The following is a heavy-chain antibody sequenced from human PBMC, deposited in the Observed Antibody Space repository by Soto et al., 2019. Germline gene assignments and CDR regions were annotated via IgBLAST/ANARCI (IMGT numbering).Heavy chain of an antibody. D-gene: IGHD1-26*01. CDR2: ISGSGDST. CDR1: EFTFPSYA. J-gene: IGHJ4*02. Sequence: EVQLLESGGGLVQPGGSLRLSCAASEFTFPSYAMSWVRQALGMGLEWVSDISGSGDSTYYADSVKGRFTITRDNSKNTLYLQMNSLRADDTAVYYCAKGRRSGSYRSRGFDYWGQGTLVTVS. CDR3: AKGRRSGSYRSRGFDY. V-gene: IGHV3-23*01.